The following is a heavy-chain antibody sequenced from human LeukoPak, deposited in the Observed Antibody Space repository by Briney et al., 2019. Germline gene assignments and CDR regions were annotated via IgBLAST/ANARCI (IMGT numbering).Heavy chain of an antibody. CDR1: GYTFTGYY. J-gene: IGHJ4*02. CDR2: INPNSGGT. V-gene: IGHV1-2*02. Sequence: ASVKVSCKASGYTFTGYYMHWVRQAPGQGLEWMGWINPNSGGTNYAQKFQGRVTMTRDTSISTAYMELSRLRSDDTAVYYCARIIAARPLSRTHFDYWGQGTLVTVSS. CDR3: ARIIAARPLSRTHFDY. D-gene: IGHD6-6*01.